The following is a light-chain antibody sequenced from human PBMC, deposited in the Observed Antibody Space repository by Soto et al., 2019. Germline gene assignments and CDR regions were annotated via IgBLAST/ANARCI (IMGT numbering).Light chain of an antibody. CDR3: QQRSNWPPS. J-gene: IGKJ1*01. V-gene: IGKV3-11*01. CDR2: GAS. Sequence: EIVLTQSPGTLSLSPGERATLSCRASQSIFSTYFAWYQQKPGQAPRLLIYGASSRATGIPARVSGSGSGTDVTLTISSLEPEDFAVYYCQQRSNWPPSFGQGTKVDIK. CDR1: QSIFSTY.